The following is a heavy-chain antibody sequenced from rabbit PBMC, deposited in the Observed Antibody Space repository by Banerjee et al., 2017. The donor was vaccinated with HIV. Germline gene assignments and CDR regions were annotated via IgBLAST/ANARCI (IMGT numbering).Heavy chain of an antibody. CDR1: GIDFSSSFW. J-gene: IGHJ4*01. D-gene: IGHD6-1*01. CDR3: VTDAGYAGYGYARGL. Sequence: QEQLVESGGGLVTLGGSLKLTCKASGIDFSSSFWISWVRQTPGKGLEWIGYIDPVFGSTYYASWVNGRFPISSHNAQNTLYLQLNSLTAADTATYFCVTDAGYAGYGYARGLWGPGTLVTVS. V-gene: IGHV1S43*01. CDR2: IDPVFGST.